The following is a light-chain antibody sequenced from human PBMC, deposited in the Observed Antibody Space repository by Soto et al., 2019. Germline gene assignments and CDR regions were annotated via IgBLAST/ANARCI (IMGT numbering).Light chain of an antibody. CDR2: GAS. Sequence: ETVLTHSPGTLSLSPVERATLSCRATQSVNNDYLAWYQQRPGLAPRLLIFGASGRATGIPDRFSGSGSGTDFTLTISRLEPEDFAIYYCQQYGTSPLTFGGGTKVDIK. CDR3: QQYGTSPLT. J-gene: IGKJ4*01. CDR1: QSVNNDY. V-gene: IGKV3-20*01.